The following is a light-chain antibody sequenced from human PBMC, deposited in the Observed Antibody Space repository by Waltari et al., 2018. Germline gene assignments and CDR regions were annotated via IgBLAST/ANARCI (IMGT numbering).Light chain of an antibody. CDR2: GAD. CDR1: QSLNKKY. CDR3: KQYGSSIMYT. J-gene: IGKJ2*01. Sequence: VLTQSPGTLSLSPGETATLSCRAGQSLNKKYLPWYQQKPGQAPRLLIYGADSRAAGSPERVRGSGSGTDVTLNISRMEPEDAAVYYCKQYGSSIMYTFGQGTKLEIK. V-gene: IGKV3-20*01.